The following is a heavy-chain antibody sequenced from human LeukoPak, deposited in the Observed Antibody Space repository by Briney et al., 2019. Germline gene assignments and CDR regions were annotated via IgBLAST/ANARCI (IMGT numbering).Heavy chain of an antibody. CDR1: GGFISSYY. CDR2: IYYSGST. V-gene: IGHV4-59*08. D-gene: IGHD6-19*01. J-gene: IGHJ4*02. CDR3: ARRGSGWYPFV. Sequence: SETLSLTCTVSGGFISSYYWSWIRQPPGKGLEWIGYIYYSGSTNYNPSLKSRVTISVDTSKNQFSLRLSSVTAADTAVYYCARRGSGWYPFVWGQGTLVTVSS.